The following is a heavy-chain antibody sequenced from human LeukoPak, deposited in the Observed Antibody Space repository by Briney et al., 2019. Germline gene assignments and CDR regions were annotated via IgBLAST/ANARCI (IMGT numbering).Heavy chain of an antibody. CDR2: IYYSGST. J-gene: IGHJ4*02. CDR1: GGSISSYY. D-gene: IGHD1-26*01. Sequence: SETLSLTCTVSGGSISSYYWSWIRQPPGKGLEWIGYIYYSGSTNYNPSLKSRVTISVDTSKNQFSLMLSSVTAADAAVYYCVRGGGKWELLFDYWGQGTLVTVSS. V-gene: IGHV4-59*01. CDR3: VRGGGKWELLFDY.